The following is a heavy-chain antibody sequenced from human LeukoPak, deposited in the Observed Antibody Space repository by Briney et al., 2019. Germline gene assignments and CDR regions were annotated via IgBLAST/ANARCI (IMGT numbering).Heavy chain of an antibody. CDR1: GFTVSSNY. D-gene: IGHD6-19*01. Sequence: PGGSLRLSCAASGFTVSSNYMSWVRQAPGKGLEWVSVIYSGGSAYYADSVKGRFTISRDNSKSTLYLQMNSLRAEDTAVYYCARLIAVAGTPPVVYFDYWGQGTLVTVSS. V-gene: IGHV3-53*01. J-gene: IGHJ4*02. CDR3: ARLIAVAGTPPVVYFDY. CDR2: IYSGGSA.